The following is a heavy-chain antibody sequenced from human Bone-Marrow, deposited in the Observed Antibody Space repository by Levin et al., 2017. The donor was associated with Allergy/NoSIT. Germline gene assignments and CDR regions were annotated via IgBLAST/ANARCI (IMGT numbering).Heavy chain of an antibody. CDR1: GFTFYTFG. CDR2: ISRNGDDT. CDR3: VFAVTTRHY. J-gene: IGHJ4*02. D-gene: IGHD4-17*01. Sequence: PGGSLRLSCAASGFTFYTFGFHWVRQAPGKGLEDVSFISRNGDDTYYADSVKGRFSISRDSSENMLYLQMNSLRTEDMGTYYCVFAVTTRHYWGRGTRVTVSS. V-gene: IGHV3-64D*06.